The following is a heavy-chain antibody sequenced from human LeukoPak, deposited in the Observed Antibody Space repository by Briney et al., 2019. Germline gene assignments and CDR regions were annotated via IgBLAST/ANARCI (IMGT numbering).Heavy chain of an antibody. Sequence: PGGSLRLSCAASGFTFSNYAISWVRQAPGKGLEWVSAISGSGGSTYYADSVKGRFTISRDNSKNTLYLQMNSLRAEDTAVYYCAKTAYDSSGYPYYFDYWGQGTLVTVSS. CDR1: GFTFSNYA. J-gene: IGHJ4*02. V-gene: IGHV3-23*01. CDR2: ISGSGGST. CDR3: AKTAYDSSGYPYYFDY. D-gene: IGHD3-22*01.